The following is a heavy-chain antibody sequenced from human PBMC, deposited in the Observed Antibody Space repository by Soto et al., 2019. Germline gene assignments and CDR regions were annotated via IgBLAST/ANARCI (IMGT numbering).Heavy chain of an antibody. D-gene: IGHD6-19*01. CDR2: ISDSGATT. J-gene: IGHJ4*02. CDR1: GFPFGENA. Sequence: GGCRRLSCAASGFPFGENAMRWVRQAPGNGLEWVSGISDSGATTYYADSVRGRFTISRYNSKNSLELQMKSLRAEDSAPYYCAKEDTSSGSLDYWGQGALVTVSS. V-gene: IGHV3-23*01. CDR3: AKEDTSSGSLDY.